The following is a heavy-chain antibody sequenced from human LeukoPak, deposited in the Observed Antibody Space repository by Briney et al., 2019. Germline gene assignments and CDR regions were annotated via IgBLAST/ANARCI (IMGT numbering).Heavy chain of an antibody. J-gene: IGHJ4*02. Sequence: GASVKVSCKASGYTFTSYGISWVRQAPGQGLEWMGWTSAYNGNTNYARKLQGRVTMTTDTSTSTAYMELRSLRSDDTAVYYCARDLLSIAVAGTNCGGYWGQGTLVTVSS. V-gene: IGHV1-18*01. CDR2: TSAYNGNT. D-gene: IGHD6-19*01. CDR1: GYTFTSYG. CDR3: ARDLLSIAVAGTNCGGY.